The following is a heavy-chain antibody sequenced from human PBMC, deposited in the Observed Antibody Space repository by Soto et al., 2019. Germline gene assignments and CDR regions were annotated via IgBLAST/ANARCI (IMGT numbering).Heavy chain of an antibody. Sequence: SLRLSCAASGFTFSSYDMHWVRQATGKGLEWVSAIGTAGDTYYPGSVKGRFTISRENAKNSLYLQMNSLRAEDTAVYYCARETTPGGWFDPWGQGTLVTVSS. CDR3: ARETTPGGWFDP. J-gene: IGHJ5*02. V-gene: IGHV3-13*01. CDR1: GFTFSSYD. CDR2: IGTAGDT. D-gene: IGHD4-17*01.